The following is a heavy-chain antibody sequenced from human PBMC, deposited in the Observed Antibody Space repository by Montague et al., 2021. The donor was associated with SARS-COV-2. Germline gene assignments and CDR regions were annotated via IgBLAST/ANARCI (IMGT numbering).Heavy chain of an antibody. CDR1: GDSITNHY. CDR3: ARHLRVTTVTPHMYHYAMDV. D-gene: IGHD4-11*01. V-gene: IGHV4-4*07. CDR2: MHFTGKT. Sequence: SETLSLTCSVSGDSITNHYWSWIRQPAGKGLEWIGRMHFTGKTNFSPFFSSRLTMSADTSKNQVSLKLTSVTAADTAVYYCARHLRVTTVTPHMYHYAMDVWGQGATVTVSS. J-gene: IGHJ6*02.